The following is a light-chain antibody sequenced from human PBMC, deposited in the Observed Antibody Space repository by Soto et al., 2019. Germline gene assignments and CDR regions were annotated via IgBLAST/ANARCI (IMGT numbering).Light chain of an antibody. CDR3: QQYNNWPPGT. Sequence: EIVMTQSPATLSVSPGERATLSCRASQSVSSNLAWYQQKPGQAPRLLIYGASTRATGIPARLSGSGSGTEFTLTISSLQSEDVAVYYCQQYNNWPPGTFGPGTKVDIK. CDR1: QSVSSN. J-gene: IGKJ3*01. CDR2: GAS. V-gene: IGKV3-15*01.